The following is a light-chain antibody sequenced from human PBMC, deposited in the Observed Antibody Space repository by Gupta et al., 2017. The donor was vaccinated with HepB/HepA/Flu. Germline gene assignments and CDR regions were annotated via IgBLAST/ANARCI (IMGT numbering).Light chain of an antibody. CDR2: DAS. Sequence: VMTQFPPTLAVSPGARGTLSCRASQSVRSKLVWYQQKPGQAPRLLIYDASTRATGIPARFSGSGSGTDFTLNISSLQPEDCGVYSCQQYNETPLTFGGGTKVEIK. V-gene: IGKV3-15*01. CDR3: QQYNETPLT. CDR1: QSVRSK. J-gene: IGKJ4*01.